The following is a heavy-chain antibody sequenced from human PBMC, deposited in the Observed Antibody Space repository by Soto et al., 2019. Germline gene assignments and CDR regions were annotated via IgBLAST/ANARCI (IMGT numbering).Heavy chain of an antibody. CDR3: VSHGGSYQYYFDY. CDR1: GFTFSSHV. Sequence: QVELVETGGGVVQPGRSLRLSCAASGFTFSSHVMHWVRQAPGKGLEWVALIWYDGNNEYYVDSVRGRFTISRDNSKKTVYLQMNSLRAEDTAVYYCVSHGGSYQYYFDYWGQGTPVTVSS. CDR2: IWYDGNNE. V-gene: IGHV3-33*01. J-gene: IGHJ4*02. D-gene: IGHD3-16*02.